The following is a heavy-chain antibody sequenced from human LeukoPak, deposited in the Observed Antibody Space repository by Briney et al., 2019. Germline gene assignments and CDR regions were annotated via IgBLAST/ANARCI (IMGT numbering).Heavy chain of an antibody. Sequence: SETLSLTCTVSGGSISSYYWSWIRQPPGKGLEWIGYIYYSGSTNYNPSLKSRVTISVDTSKNQFSLKLSSVTAADTAVYYRARLTDYGDWFDPWGQGTLVTVSS. D-gene: IGHD4-17*01. V-gene: IGHV4-59*08. CDR1: GGSISSYY. J-gene: IGHJ5*02. CDR3: ARLTDYGDWFDP. CDR2: IYYSGST.